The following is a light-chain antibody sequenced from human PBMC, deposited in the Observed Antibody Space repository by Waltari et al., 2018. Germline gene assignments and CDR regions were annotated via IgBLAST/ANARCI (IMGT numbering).Light chain of an antibody. V-gene: IGLV2-14*01. CDR1: SSDVGGYNY. CDR3: SSYTSSSTLGVV. Sequence: QSALTQPASVSGSPGPSITISCTGTSSDVGGYNYVSWYQQHPGKAPKLIIYEVSNRPSAVSDRFSGSNSGNSASLTISVLQAEDEADYYCSSYTSSSTLGVVFGGGTKLTVL. J-gene: IGLJ2*01. CDR2: EVS.